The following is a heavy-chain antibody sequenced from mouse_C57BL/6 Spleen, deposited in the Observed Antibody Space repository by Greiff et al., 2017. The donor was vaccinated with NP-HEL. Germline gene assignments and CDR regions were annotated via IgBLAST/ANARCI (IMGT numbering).Heavy chain of an antibody. CDR3: ARRRRRTTVVANGYFDV. J-gene: IGHJ1*03. D-gene: IGHD1-1*01. CDR1: GYSFTGYY. V-gene: IGHV1-42*01. Sequence: EVQLQQSGPELVKPGASVKISCKASGYSFTGYYMNWVKQSPEKSLEWIGEINPSTGGTTYNQKFKAKATLTVDKSSSTAYMQLKSLTSEDSAVYDCARRRRRTTVVANGYFDVWGTGTTVTVSS. CDR2: INPSTGGT.